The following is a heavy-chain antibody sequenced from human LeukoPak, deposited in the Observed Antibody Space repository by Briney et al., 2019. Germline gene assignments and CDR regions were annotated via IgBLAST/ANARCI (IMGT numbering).Heavy chain of an antibody. J-gene: IGHJ4*02. CDR3: ARDYCSSTSCLFDY. CDR2: ISSSSSYI. CDR1: GFTFSSYS. V-gene: IGHV3-21*01. Sequence: GGSLRLSCAASGFTFSSYSMNWVRQAPGKGLEWVSSISSSSSYIYYADSVKGRFTISRDNSKNTLYLQMNSLRTEDTAVYYCARDYCSSTSCLFDYWGQGTLVTVSS. D-gene: IGHD2-2*01.